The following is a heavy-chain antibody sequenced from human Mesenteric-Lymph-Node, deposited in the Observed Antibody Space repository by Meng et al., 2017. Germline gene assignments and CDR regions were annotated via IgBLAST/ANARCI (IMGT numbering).Heavy chain of an antibody. Sequence: GQLQVPGPGLATPSSTLPLTCPVSGGAVSSGGYYWTWIRQHPGKGLEWFGHIYYSGSTFYNPSLKRRVIISIDTSKNQFSLNLRSVTAADTAVYYCARVSSGWDYFDYWGQGTLVTVSS. D-gene: IGHD6-19*01. V-gene: IGHV4-31*03. CDR1: GGAVSSGGYY. J-gene: IGHJ4*02. CDR3: ARVSSGWDYFDY. CDR2: IYYSGST.